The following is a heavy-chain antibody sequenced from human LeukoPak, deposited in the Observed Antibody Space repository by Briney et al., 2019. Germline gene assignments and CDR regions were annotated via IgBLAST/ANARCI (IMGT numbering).Heavy chain of an antibody. J-gene: IGHJ6*02. V-gene: IGHV4-34*01. CDR3: EKDSHLDV. CDR1: GGSFSGYY. CDR2: INHSGST. D-gene: IGHD2-15*01. Sequence: SETLSLTCAVYGGSFSGYYWSWIRQPPGKGLEWIGEINHSGSTNYNPSLKSRVTISIDTSKNQFSLKLSSVTAADTAVYYCEKDSHLDVWGHGTTVTVSS.